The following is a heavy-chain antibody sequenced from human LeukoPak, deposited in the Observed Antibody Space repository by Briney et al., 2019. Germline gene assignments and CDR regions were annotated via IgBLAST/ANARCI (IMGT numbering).Heavy chain of an antibody. D-gene: IGHD3-16*01. CDR2: IYDSGST. CDR1: GGSIRSSYYY. Sequence: SETLSLTCTVPGGSIRSSYYYWGWIRQPPGKGLEWIGSIYDSGSTYYNPSLKSRVTISVDTSKNQFSLKLNSVIAADTAVYYCARHYEPWGQGTLVTVSS. CDR3: ARHYEP. V-gene: IGHV4-39*01. J-gene: IGHJ5*02.